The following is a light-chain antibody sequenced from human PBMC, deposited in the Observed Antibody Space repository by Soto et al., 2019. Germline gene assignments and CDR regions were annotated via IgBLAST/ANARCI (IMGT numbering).Light chain of an antibody. J-gene: IGKJ1*01. CDR2: GAS. CDR3: QRSYGSPPWT. V-gene: IGKV1-39*01. Sequence: QMTQSPSSPSASVGDRVTITCRASQTISIFLNWYQQKPGKAPKLLIYGASTLQGGVPSRFSGSGSGTDFTLTISRLQPEDFATYYCQRSYGSPPWTFGQGTKVDIK. CDR1: QTISIF.